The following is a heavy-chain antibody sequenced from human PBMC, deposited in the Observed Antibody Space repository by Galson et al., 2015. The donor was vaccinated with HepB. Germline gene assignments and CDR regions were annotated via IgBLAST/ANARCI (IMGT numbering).Heavy chain of an antibody. J-gene: IGHJ3*02. V-gene: IGHV1-3*01. CDR1: GYTFTSYA. CDR3: ARGGTGLRFRLFDAFDI. D-gene: IGHD5-12*01. CDR2: INAGNGNT. Sequence: SVKVSCKASGYTFTSYAMHWVRQAPGQRLEWMGWINAGNGNTKYSQKFQGRVTITRDTSASTAYMELSSLRSEDTAVYYCARGGTGLRFRLFDAFDIWGQGTMVTVSS.